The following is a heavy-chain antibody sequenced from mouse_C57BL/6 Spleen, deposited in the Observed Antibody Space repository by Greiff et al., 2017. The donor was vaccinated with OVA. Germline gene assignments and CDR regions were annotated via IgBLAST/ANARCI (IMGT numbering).Heavy chain of an antibody. V-gene: IGHV1-4*01. J-gene: IGHJ1*03. CDR3: ATYGNYWYFDV. CDR1: GYTFTSYT. D-gene: IGHD2-1*01. Sequence: VQGVESGAELARPGASVKMSCKASGYTFTSYTMHWVKQRPGQGLEWIGYINPSSGYTKYNQKFKDKATLTADKSSSTAYMQLSSLTSEDSAVYYCATYGNYWYFDVWGTGTTVTVSS. CDR2: INPSSGYT.